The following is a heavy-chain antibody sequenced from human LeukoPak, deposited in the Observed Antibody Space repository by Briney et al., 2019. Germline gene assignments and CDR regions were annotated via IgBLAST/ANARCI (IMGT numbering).Heavy chain of an antibody. CDR2: LPSHESYT. D-gene: IGHD3-10*01. CDR3: AKEEFSHSVGFDY. Sequence: PGGSLRLSCVASGFSFRSYGMHWVRQAPGKGLEWVAFLPSHESYTAYADSVKGRFTISRDNFKNTLYLQMNSLRSEDMAVYCCAKEEFSHSVGFDYWGQGTLVTVSS. J-gene: IGHJ4*02. CDR1: GFSFRSYG. V-gene: IGHV3-30*02.